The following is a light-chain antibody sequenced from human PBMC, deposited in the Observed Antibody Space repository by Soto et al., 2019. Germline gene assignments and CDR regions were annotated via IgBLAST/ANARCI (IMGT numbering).Light chain of an antibody. J-gene: IGKJ3*01. CDR3: QQFENLPFT. CDR2: DAS. V-gene: IGKV1-33*01. CDR1: QDISNF. Sequence: DIQMTQSPSSLSASIGDRVTITCHAGQDISNFLSWYQQKPGKAPKLLIYDASQLEIGVPSMFSGSGSGTDFIITISSLQPEDIATYYCQQFENLPFTFGPGTKVDIK.